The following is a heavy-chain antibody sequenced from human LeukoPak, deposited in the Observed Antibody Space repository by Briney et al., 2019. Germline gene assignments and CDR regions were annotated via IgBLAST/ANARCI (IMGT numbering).Heavy chain of an antibody. D-gene: IGHD5-12*01. Sequence: GGSLRLSCAASGFTVSSNYMSWVRQAPGKGLEWVSVIYSGGSTYYADSVKGRFTISRDNSKNTLYLRMNSLRAEDTAVYYCARQNVDSGDAFDIWGQGTMVTVSS. CDR1: GFTVSSNY. CDR3: ARQNVDSGDAFDI. J-gene: IGHJ3*02. V-gene: IGHV3-66*04. CDR2: IYSGGST.